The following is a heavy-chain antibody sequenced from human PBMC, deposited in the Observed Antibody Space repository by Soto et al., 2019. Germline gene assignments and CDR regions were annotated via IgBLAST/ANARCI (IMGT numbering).Heavy chain of an antibody. D-gene: IGHD6-13*01. CDR1: GGSISSYY. Sequence: SETLSLTCTVSGGSISSYYWSWIRQPPGKGLEWIGYIYYSGSTYYNPSLKSRVTISVDTSKNQFSLKLSSVTAADTAVYYCARGGSSSWYDVYYYYYGMDVWGQGTTVTVSS. J-gene: IGHJ6*02. CDR2: IYYSGST. CDR3: ARGGSSSWYDVYYYYYGMDV. V-gene: IGHV4-59*08.